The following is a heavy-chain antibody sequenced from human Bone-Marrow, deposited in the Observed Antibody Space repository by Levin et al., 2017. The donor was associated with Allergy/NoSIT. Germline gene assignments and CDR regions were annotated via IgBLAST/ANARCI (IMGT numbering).Heavy chain of an antibody. Sequence: LSLTCAASGFPFSNAWMSWVRQAPGKGLEWLGRIKSETDGGTADYAAPVKGRFTISRDDSQNTLYLQMNSLKTEDTGVYYCTTDRVGTTVPGGSWGQGTLVTVSS. CDR2: IKSETDGGTA. D-gene: IGHD4-11*01. J-gene: IGHJ5*02. CDR1: GFPFSNAW. CDR3: TTDRVGTTVPGGS. V-gene: IGHV3-15*01.